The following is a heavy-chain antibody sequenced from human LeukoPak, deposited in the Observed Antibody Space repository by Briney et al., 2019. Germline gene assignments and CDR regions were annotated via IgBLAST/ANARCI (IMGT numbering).Heavy chain of an antibody. V-gene: IGHV3-21*01. CDR3: ARDSRGSSWFFDY. Sequence: GGSLRLSCAASGFTFNIYTMTWVRQAPGKGLEWVSSIGSSSRYIYYADSVKGRFTISRDNDKNSVYLQMNSLRVEDTAVYYCARDSRGSSWFFDYWGQGALVTVSS. D-gene: IGHD6-13*01. CDR2: IGSSSRYI. J-gene: IGHJ4*02. CDR1: GFTFNIYT.